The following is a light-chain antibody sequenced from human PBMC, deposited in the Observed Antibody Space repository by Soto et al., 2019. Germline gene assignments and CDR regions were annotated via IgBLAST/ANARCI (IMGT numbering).Light chain of an antibody. CDR1: SSDVGGYNL. CDR2: EGG. CDR3: CSYAGRNTWV. V-gene: IGLV2-23*01. Sequence: SVLTQPASVSGSPGQSITLSCTGTSSDVGGYNLVSWYQKHPGKAPKLMIYEGGKRPSGISNRFSGSKSGNTASLTISWLRAEDEADYYCCSYAGRNTWVFGGGTKVTVL. J-gene: IGLJ3*02.